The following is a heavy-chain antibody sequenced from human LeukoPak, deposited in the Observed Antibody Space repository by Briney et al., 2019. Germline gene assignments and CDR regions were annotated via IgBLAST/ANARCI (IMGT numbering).Heavy chain of an antibody. V-gene: IGHV1-2*02. J-gene: IGHJ3*02. CDR2: INPNSGGT. CDR3: ARERYSSGWYASVGAFDI. Sequence: ASVKVSCKASGYTFTSYDINWVRQAPGQGLEWMGWINPNSGGTNYAQKFQGRVTMTRDTSISTAYMELSRLRSDDTAVYYCARERYSSGWYASVGAFDIWGQGTMVTVSS. D-gene: IGHD6-19*01. CDR1: GYTFTSYD.